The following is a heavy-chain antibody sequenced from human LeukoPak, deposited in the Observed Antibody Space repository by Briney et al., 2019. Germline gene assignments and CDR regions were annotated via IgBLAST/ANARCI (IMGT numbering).Heavy chain of an antibody. CDR1: GGSISSYY. CDR2: IYYSGST. J-gene: IGHJ4*02. V-gene: IGHV4-59*08. CDR3: ARHLGLYSPFDY. Sequence: PSETLSLTCTVSGGSISSYYWSWIRQPPGKGLEWIGYIYYSGSTNHNPSLKTRVTISVDTSKNQFSLKLSSVTAADTAVYYCARHLGLYSPFDYWGQGTLVTVSS. D-gene: IGHD3-16*01.